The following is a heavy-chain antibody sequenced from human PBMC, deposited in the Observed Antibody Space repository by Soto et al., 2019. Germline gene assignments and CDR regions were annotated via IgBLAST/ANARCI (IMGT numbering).Heavy chain of an antibody. CDR2: IVPMFGTA. Sequence: QVQLVQSGAEVKKPGSSVNVSCKTSGGTFGNSAVTWVRQATGQGLEWLGGIVPMFGTANYAQKFQGRVTITADESTITAYMELNSLKTDDTAVYYCARDGDPQSAFWSGPLGGGRFDPWGQGTLVTVSS. CDR1: GGTFGNSA. V-gene: IGHV1-69*12. D-gene: IGHD3-3*01. CDR3: ARDGDPQSAFWSGPLGGGRFDP. J-gene: IGHJ5*02.